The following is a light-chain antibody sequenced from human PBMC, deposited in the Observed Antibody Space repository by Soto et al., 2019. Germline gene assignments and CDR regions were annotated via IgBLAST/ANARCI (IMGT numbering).Light chain of an antibody. V-gene: IGKV1-5*03. Sequence: DILMTQSPSTLSASVGDRVTNACRASQSISSWLAWYQQKPGKARKLLIYKASSLESGVPSRFSGSGSGTEFTLTISSLQPDDFATYYCQQYNSYSWTFGQGTKVEIK. CDR1: QSISSW. J-gene: IGKJ1*01. CDR2: KAS. CDR3: QQYNSYSWT.